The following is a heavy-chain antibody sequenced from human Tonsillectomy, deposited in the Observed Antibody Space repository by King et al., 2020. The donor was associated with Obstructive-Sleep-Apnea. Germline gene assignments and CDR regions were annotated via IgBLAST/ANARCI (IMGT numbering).Heavy chain of an antibody. CDR1: GFSLSNARMG. Sequence: TLKESGPVLVKPTETLTLTCTVSGFSLSNARMGVSWIRQPPGKDMEWLAHIFSNDEKSYSTSLKSSLTISKDTSKSQVVLTMTNMDPVDTATYYCARMYGGWPINEYYFDYWGQGTLVTVSS. V-gene: IGHV2-26*01. CDR3: ARMYGGWPINEYYFDY. CDR2: IFSNDEK. J-gene: IGHJ4*02. D-gene: IGHD4-23*01.